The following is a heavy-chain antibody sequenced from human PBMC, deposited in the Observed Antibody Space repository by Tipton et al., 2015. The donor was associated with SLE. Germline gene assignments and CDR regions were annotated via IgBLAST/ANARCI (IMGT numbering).Heavy chain of an antibody. Sequence: SLRLSCAASGFTFDDYAMHWVRQAPGKGLEWVSGISWNSGTIAYADSVKGRFTISRDNANNSLYLQMHSLRAQDMALYYCVKDFRDGCINPSFDYWGQGTLVTVSS. V-gene: IGHV3-9*03. CDR2: ISWNSGTI. J-gene: IGHJ4*02. CDR1: GFTFDDYA. CDR3: VKDFRDGCINPSFDY. D-gene: IGHD5-24*01.